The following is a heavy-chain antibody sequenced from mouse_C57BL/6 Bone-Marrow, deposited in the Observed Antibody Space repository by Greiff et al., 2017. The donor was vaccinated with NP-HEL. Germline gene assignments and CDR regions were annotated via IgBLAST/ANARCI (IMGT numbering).Heavy chain of an antibody. CDR1: GFSLTSYG. J-gene: IGHJ3*01. CDR2: IWGGGST. D-gene: IGHD2-5*01. V-gene: IGHV2-9*01. Sequence: VQLQQSGPGLVAPSQSLSITCTVSGFSLTSYGVDWVRQPPGKGLEWLGVIWGGGSTTYNSAPMSSLSISKDNSKTQVFLKMNRLQTDDTAMYYCAKHAYYSNFFAYWGQGTLVTVSA. CDR3: AKHAYYSNFFAY.